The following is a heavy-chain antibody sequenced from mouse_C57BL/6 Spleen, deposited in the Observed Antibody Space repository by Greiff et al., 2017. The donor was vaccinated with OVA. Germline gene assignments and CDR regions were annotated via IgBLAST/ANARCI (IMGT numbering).Heavy chain of an antibody. CDR3: ARDDGYSWFAY. CDR1: GYSITSGYY. CDR2: ISYDGSN. Sequence: EVQLVESGPGLVKPSQSLSLTCSVTGYSITSGYYWNWIRQFPGNKLEWMGYISYDGSNNYNPSLKNRISITRDTSKNQFFLKLNSVTTEDTATYYCARDDGYSWFAYWGQGTLVTVSA. D-gene: IGHD2-3*01. V-gene: IGHV3-6*01. J-gene: IGHJ3*01.